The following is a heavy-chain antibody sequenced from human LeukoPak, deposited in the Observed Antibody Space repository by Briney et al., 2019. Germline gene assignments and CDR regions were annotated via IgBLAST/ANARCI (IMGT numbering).Heavy chain of an antibody. CDR3: ARGQAGTRFDY. V-gene: IGHV1-2*02. Sequence: GASVKVSCKASGYTFTGYYIDWVRQAPGQGLEWMGWIDPNSGGTNYAQKFQGRVTMTRDTPISTAYMELSALRSDDTAVYYCARGQAGTRFDYWGQGALVTVSS. J-gene: IGHJ4*02. CDR2: IDPNSGGT. D-gene: IGHD6-13*01. CDR1: GYTFTGYY.